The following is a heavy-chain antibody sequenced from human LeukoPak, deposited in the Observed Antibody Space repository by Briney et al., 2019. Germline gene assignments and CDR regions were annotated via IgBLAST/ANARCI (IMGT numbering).Heavy chain of an antibody. CDR1: GYSISSGYY. Sequence: SETLSLTCTVSGYSISSGYYWGWIRQPPGKGLEWIGSIYHSGSTYYNPSLKSRVTISVDTSKNQFSLKLSSVTAADTAVYYCARDSNWFDPWGQRTLVTVSS. CDR3: ARDSNWFDP. CDR2: IYHSGST. V-gene: IGHV4-38-2*02. J-gene: IGHJ5*02.